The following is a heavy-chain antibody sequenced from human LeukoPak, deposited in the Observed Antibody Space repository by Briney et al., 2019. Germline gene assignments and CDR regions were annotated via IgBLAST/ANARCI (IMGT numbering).Heavy chain of an antibody. CDR3: AGTYYDFWSGPTTDYYYGMDV. J-gene: IGHJ6*02. CDR1: GYTSTSYY. V-gene: IGHV1-46*01. CDR2: INPSGGST. Sequence: ASVKVSCKASGYTSTSYYMHWVRQAPGQGLEWMGIINPSGGSTSYAQKFQGRVTITRDTSASTAYMELSSLRSEDTAVYYCAGTYYDFWSGPTTDYYYGMDVWGQGTTVTVSS. D-gene: IGHD3-3*01.